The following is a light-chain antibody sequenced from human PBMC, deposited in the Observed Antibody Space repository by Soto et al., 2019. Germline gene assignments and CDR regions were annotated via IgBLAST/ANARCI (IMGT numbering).Light chain of an antibody. J-gene: IGKJ1*01. CDR2: GGS. V-gene: IGKV3-20*01. CDR3: QQYSSSRT. Sequence: DIVLTQSPGTLSLSPGERATLSCRASQSVSSNHLAWYQQKPGQAPRLLIYGGSSRATGIPVRFSGSGSKTDFTLTITRLEPEDFAVYYCQQYSSSRTFGQGTKVDI. CDR1: QSVSSNH.